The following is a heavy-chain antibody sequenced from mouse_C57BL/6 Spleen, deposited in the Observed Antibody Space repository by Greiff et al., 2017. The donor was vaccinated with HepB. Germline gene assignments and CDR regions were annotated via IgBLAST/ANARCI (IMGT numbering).Heavy chain of an antibody. J-gene: IGHJ1*03. CDR2: ISYDGSN. CDR3: ARRDYYGSSYWYFYV. V-gene: IGHV3-6*01. D-gene: IGHD1-1*01. CDR1: GYSITSGYY. Sequence: EVQLQESGPGLVKPSQSLSLTCSVTGYSITSGYYWNWIRQFPGNKLEWMGYISYDGSNNYNPSLKNRISITRDTSKNQFFLKLNSVTTEDTATYYCARRDYYGSSYWYFYVWGTGTTVTVS.